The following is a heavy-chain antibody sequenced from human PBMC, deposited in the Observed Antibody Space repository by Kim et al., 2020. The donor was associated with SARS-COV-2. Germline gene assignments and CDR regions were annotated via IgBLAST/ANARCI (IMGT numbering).Heavy chain of an antibody. D-gene: IGHD2-21*02. CDR2: ISGSGGST. Sequence: GGSLRLSCAASGFTFSDYYMSWVRQAPGKGLEWVSYISGSGGSTYYADSVKGRFTISRDNAKNSLYLQMNSLRAEDTAVYYCARDSLQQVTAVRNYFYYCGPGNLVTASP. CDR1: GFTFSDYY. V-gene: IGHV3-11*01. CDR3: ARDSLQQVTAVRNYFYY. J-gene: IGHJ4*01.